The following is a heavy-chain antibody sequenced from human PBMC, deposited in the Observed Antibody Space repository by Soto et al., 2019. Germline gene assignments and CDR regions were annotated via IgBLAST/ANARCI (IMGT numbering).Heavy chain of an antibody. Sequence: WGSLRLSCAASGFTFSSYAMSWVRQAPGKGLEWVSAISGSGGSTYYADSVKGRFTISRDNSKNTLYLQMNSLRAEDTAVYYCANLLRYFDWDDAFDIWGQGTMVTVSS. CDR2: ISGSGGST. V-gene: IGHV3-23*01. D-gene: IGHD3-9*01. CDR1: GFTFSSYA. J-gene: IGHJ3*02. CDR3: ANLLRYFDWDDAFDI.